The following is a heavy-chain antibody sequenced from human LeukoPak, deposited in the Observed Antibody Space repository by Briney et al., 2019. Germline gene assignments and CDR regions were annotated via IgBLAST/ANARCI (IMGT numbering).Heavy chain of an antibody. CDR2: IIPIFSTA. D-gene: IGHD3-3*01. J-gene: IGHJ6*03. V-gene: IGHV1-69*01. CDR1: GGTFSSYA. Sequence: SVKLSCKASGGTFSSYAISWVRQAPGQGLEWMGGIIPIFSTANYAQKFQGRVTITADESTSTAYMELSSLRSEDTAVYYCASNTICGVVKRHMDVWGKGTTVTVSS. CDR3: ASNTICGVVKRHMDV.